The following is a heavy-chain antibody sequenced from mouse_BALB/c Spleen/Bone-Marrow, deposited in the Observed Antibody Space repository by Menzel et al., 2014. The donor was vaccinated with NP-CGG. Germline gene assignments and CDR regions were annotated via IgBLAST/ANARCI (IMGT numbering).Heavy chain of an antibody. J-gene: IGHJ3*01. Sequence: QVQLQQSGAELVKPGASVRLSCKASGYSFTTYWIHWVKRRPGQGLEWIGEINPSNGRTNYNEKFKSKATLTVDKSSSTAYMQLSSLTSEDSAVYYCARYDGPAWFAYWGQGTLVTVSA. V-gene: IGHV1S81*02. CDR1: GYSFTTYW. CDR2: INPSNGRT. D-gene: IGHD2-3*01. CDR3: ARYDGPAWFAY.